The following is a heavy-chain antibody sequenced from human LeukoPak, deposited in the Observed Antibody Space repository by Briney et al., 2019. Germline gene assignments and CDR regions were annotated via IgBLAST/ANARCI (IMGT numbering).Heavy chain of an antibody. CDR3: TRHMATCSSTSCYGPEYFQH. J-gene: IGHJ1*01. CDR2: IRSKANSYAT. V-gene: IGHV3-73*01. CDR1: GFTFSGSA. D-gene: IGHD2-2*01. Sequence: PGGSLRLSCAASGFTFSGSAMHWVRQASGKGLEWVGRIRSKANSYATAYAASVKGRFTISRDDSKNTAYLQMNSLKTEDTAVYYCTRHMATCSSTSCYGPEYFQHWGQGTLVTVSS.